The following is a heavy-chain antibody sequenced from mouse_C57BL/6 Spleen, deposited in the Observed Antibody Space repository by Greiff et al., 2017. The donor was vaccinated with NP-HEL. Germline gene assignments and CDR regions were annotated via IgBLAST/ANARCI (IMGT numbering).Heavy chain of an antibody. CDR2: IHPNSGST. J-gene: IGHJ3*01. CDR1: GYTITSSW. CDR3: ARSGGYGYDENAWFAY. D-gene: IGHD2-2*01. Sequence: VQLQQPGAELVKPGASVKLSCKASGYTITSSWMHWVKQRPGQGLEWIGMIHPNSGSTNYNEKFKSKATLTVDKSSSTAYMQLSSLTSEDSAVYYCARSGGYGYDENAWFAYWGQGTLVTVSA. V-gene: IGHV1-64*01.